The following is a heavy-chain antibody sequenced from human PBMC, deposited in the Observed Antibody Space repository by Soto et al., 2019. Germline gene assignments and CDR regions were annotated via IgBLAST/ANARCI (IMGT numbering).Heavy chain of an antibody. Sequence: GGSLRLSCAASGFTFSSYAMHWVRQAPGKGLEWVAVISYDGSNKYYADSVKGRFTISRDNSKNTLYLQMNSLRAEDTAVYYCARDSSIAAAGTGGSYYYYGMDVWGQGTTVTVS. V-gene: IGHV3-30-3*01. J-gene: IGHJ6*02. CDR1: GFTFSSYA. CDR3: ARDSSIAAAGTGGSYYYYGMDV. CDR2: ISYDGSNK. D-gene: IGHD6-13*01.